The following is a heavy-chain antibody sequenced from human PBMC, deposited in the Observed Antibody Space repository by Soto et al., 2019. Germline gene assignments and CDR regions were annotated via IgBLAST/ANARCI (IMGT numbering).Heavy chain of an antibody. CDR1: GYSIASGYY. CDR2: IYHAGSV. Sequence: SETLSLTCAVSGYSIASGYYWAWIRQSPGKGLEWIGSIYHAGSVYYNPSLNSRVAVSLDTSKNHFSLKLTSVTAADTAVYYCDRTFDYYGMDVWGQGTTVTVSS. V-gene: IGHV4-38-2*01. J-gene: IGHJ6*02. CDR3: DRTFDYYGMDV.